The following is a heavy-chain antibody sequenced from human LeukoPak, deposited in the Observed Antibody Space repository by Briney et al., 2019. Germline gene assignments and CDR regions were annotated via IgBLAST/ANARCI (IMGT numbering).Heavy chain of an antibody. CDR3: AREIAAAGYDY. CDR1: GFTSSSYE. Sequence: PGGSLRLSCAASGFTSSSYEMNWVRQAPGKGLEWVSYISSSGSTIYYADSVKGRFTISRDNAKNSLYLQMNSLRAEDTAVYYCAREIAAAGYDYWGQGTLVTVSS. J-gene: IGHJ4*02. V-gene: IGHV3-48*03. CDR2: ISSSGSTI. D-gene: IGHD6-13*01.